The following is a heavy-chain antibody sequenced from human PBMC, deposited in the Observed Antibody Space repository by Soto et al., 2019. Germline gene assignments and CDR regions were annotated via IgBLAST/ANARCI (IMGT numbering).Heavy chain of an antibody. D-gene: IGHD1-1*01. CDR3: ARGRYGDY. Sequence: QVHLVQSGAEVKNPGASVKVSCKGSGYDFTTYGITWVRQAPGQGIEWMAWISAHNGNANYAPNLQGRVTVTRDTSTSTAYIELRSLRSDGTAVYYCARGRYGDYWGQGALVTVSS. CDR1: GYDFTTYG. CDR2: ISAHNGNA. J-gene: IGHJ4*02. V-gene: IGHV1-18*01.